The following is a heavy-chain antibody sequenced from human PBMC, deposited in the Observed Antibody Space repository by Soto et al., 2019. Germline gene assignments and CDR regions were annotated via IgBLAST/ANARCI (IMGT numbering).Heavy chain of an antibody. CDR3: ARDHDDLNWFDP. D-gene: IGHD4-17*01. J-gene: IGHJ5*02. Sequence: PGGSLRLSCAASGFTFSSYEMNWVRQAPGKGLEWVSYISSSGSTIYYADSVKGRFTISRDNAKNSLYLQMNSLRAEDTAVYYCARDHDDLNWFDPWGQGPLVTVSS. V-gene: IGHV3-48*03. CDR2: ISSSGSTI. CDR1: GFTFSSYE.